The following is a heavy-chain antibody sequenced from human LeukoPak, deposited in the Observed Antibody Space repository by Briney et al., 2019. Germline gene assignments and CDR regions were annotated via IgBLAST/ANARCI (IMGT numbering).Heavy chain of an antibody. CDR1: GGSISSSSYY. Sequence: SETLSLTCTVSGGSISSSSYYWGWIRQPPGKGREWIGSIYYSGSTYYNPSLKSRLTISVDTSKNQFSLKLSSVTAADTAVYYCARDRFDAFDIWGQGTMVTVSS. V-gene: IGHV4-39*07. CDR2: IYYSGST. J-gene: IGHJ3*02. CDR3: ARDRFDAFDI.